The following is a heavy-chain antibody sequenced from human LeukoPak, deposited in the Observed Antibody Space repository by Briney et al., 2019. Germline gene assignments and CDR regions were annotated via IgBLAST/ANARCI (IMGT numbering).Heavy chain of an antibody. CDR1: GASISGSGYY. J-gene: IGHJ3*02. CDR3: ARSAGHYRAFDI. CDR2: IHYSGSI. D-gene: IGHD3-10*01. Sequence: SETLSLTCAVSGASISGSGYYWGWIRQPPGKALEWIGYIHYSGSINYNPSLKSRVTISVDTSKNQFSLQLSSVTAADTAVYYCARSAGHYRAFDIWGQGTMVTVSS. V-gene: IGHV4-61*05.